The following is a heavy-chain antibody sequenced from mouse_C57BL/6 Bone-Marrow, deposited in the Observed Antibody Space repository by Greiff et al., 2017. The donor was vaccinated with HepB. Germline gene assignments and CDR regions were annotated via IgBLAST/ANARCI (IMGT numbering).Heavy chain of an antibody. Sequence: VQLQQSGAELVRPGASVKLSCTASGFNIKDDYMHWVKQRPEQGLEWIGWIDPEKGDTEYASKFQGKATITADTSYNTAYLQLSSLTSEDTAVYYCTLLLRPHFDVWGTGTTVTVSS. V-gene: IGHV14-4*01. J-gene: IGHJ1*03. CDR2: IDPEKGDT. CDR3: TLLLRPHFDV. D-gene: IGHD1-1*01. CDR1: GFNIKDDY.